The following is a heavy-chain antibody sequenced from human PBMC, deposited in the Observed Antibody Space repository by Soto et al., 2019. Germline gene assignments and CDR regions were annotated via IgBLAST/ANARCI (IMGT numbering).Heavy chain of an antibody. Sequence: EVQLVESGGGLVQPGRSLRLSCAASGFTSDDYAMHWVRQVPGKGLEWVSGLSWTSGDIGYADSVKGRFTISRDNAKSALSLQTSSLRSKDTALYDLVIDIAIGLASAGHFDYWGQGTLVTVSS. CDR1: GFTSDDYA. V-gene: IGHV3-9*02. J-gene: IGHJ4*02. CDR2: LSWTSGDI. D-gene: IGHD6-13*01. CDR3: VIDIAIGLASAGHFDY.